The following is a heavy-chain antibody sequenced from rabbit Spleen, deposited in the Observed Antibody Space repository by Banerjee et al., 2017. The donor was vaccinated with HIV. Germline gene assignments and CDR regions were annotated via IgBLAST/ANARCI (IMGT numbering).Heavy chain of an antibody. CDR2: IDTSSVNT. V-gene: IGHV1S40*01. Sequence: QSVVESGGGLVQPGGSLKLSCKASRFDFSDYGVSWVRQAPGKGLELIACIDTSSVNTADATWAKGRFTISKTSSTTVTLQMTSLTVADTATYFCARAPYAGIAVYGYAQNLWGPGTLVTVS. J-gene: IGHJ4*01. CDR1: RFDFSDYG. D-gene: IGHD6-1*01. CDR3: ARAPYAGIAVYGYAQNL.